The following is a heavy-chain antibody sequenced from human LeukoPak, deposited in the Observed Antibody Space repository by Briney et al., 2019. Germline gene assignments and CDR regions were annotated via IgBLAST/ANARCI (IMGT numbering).Heavy chain of an antibody. J-gene: IGHJ3*02. CDR2: ITPTGNTF. Sequence: PGGSLRLSCEGSGFTFRTYSLTWVRQVPGKGLEWISYITPTGNTFYYADSVKGRFTISRDNAKNSLYLQMNSLRAEDTAVYYCARIVRGIVMPQNAFDIWGQGTMVTVSS. D-gene: IGHD3-22*01. CDR3: ARIVRGIVMPQNAFDI. V-gene: IGHV3-48*01. CDR1: GFTFRTYS.